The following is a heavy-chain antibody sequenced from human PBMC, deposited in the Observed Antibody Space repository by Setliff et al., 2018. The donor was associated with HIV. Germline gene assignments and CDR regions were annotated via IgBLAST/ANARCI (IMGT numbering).Heavy chain of an antibody. D-gene: IGHD3-10*01. CDR3: AREGVSLWFGELPSSHYMDV. Sequence: ASVKVSCKASGHTFTDYYLHWVRQAPGQGLEWMGWINAYNGNTNYAQKLQGRVTMTEETSTGTAYMELSSLRSEDTAVYYCAREGVSLWFGELPSSHYMDVWGKGTTVTVSS. V-gene: IGHV1-18*04. J-gene: IGHJ6*03. CDR2: INAYNGNT. CDR1: GHTFTDYY.